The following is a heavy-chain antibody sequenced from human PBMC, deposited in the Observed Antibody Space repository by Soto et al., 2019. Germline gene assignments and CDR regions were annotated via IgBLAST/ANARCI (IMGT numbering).Heavy chain of an antibody. CDR2: INPNSGGT. CDR1: GYTSSDYY. Sequence: ASVKVSFKASGYTSSDYYIHWLRQAPGQGLEWMGWINPNSGGTKYAPKFQGGVTMTRDTSITTAYMQLSRLRSGDTAVYYCAREPATAKPEGVDFWGQGTLVTVSS. D-gene: IGHD1-1*01. CDR3: AREPATAKPEGVDF. V-gene: IGHV1-2*02. J-gene: IGHJ4*02.